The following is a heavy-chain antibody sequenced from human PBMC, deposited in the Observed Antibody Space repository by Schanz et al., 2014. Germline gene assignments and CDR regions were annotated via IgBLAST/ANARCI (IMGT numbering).Heavy chain of an antibody. CDR3: AKDPYGMDV. CDR1: GFTFTDHA. CDR2: ISGSGAGT. J-gene: IGHJ6*02. V-gene: IGHV3-23*04. Sequence: EVQLVESGGGFEQPGGSLRLSCAASGFTFTDHAMSWVRQAPGKGLEWVSAISGSGAGTYYADSVKGRFTFSRDNSKNTLYLQMNSLRAEDTAVYYCAKDPYGMDVWGQGTTVTVSS.